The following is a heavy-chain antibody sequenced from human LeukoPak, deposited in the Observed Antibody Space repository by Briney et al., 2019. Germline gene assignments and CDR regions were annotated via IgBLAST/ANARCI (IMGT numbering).Heavy chain of an antibody. V-gene: IGHV4-39*01. J-gene: IGHJ4*02. CDR2: IYYSGST. Sequence: SETLSLTCTVSGGSISSSSYLWGWIRQPPGTGLEWIGSIYYSGSTYYNPSLKSRVTISVDTSKNQFSLKLSSVTAADTAVYYCASDYYDYVWGSYRSIDYWGQGTLVTVSS. CDR3: ASDYYDYVWGSYRSIDY. CDR1: GGSISSSSYL. D-gene: IGHD3-16*02.